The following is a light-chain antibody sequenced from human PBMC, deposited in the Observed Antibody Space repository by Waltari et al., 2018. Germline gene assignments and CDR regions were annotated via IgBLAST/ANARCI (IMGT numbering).Light chain of an antibody. V-gene: IGKV4-1*01. CDR3: QQYYSIPYT. CDR2: WAS. Sequence: DIVMTQSPDSLAVSLGERATINCKSSQSILYSSNNKNYLAWYQQKPGQPPKLLIYWASTRESGVPDRFSGSGSGTDFILTISSLQAEDVAVYYCQQYYSIPYTFGQGTKLEIK. CDR1: QSILYSSNNKNY. J-gene: IGKJ2*01.